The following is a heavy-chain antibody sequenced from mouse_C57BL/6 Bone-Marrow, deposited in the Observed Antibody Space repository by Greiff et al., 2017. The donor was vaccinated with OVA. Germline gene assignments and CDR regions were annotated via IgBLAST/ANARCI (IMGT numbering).Heavy chain of an antibody. CDR1: GYTFTSYW. CDR2: IDPSDSYT. J-gene: IGHJ2*01. Sequence: VKLQQPGAELVMPGASVKLSCKASGYTFTSYWMHWVKQRPGQGLEWIGEIDPSDSYTNYNQKFKGKSTLTVDKSSSTAYMQLSSLTSEDSAVYYCARSITTVVGFDYWGQGTTLTVSS. D-gene: IGHD1-1*01. V-gene: IGHV1-69*01. CDR3: ARSITTVVGFDY.